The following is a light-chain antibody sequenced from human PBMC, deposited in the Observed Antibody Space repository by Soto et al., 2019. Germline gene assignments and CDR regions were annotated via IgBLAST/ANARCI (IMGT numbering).Light chain of an antibody. CDR1: QSVSSNN. V-gene: IGKV3-20*01. CDR3: QQYGRSSFT. CDR2: GAS. J-gene: IGKJ3*01. Sequence: EIVLTQSPGTLSLSPGERATLSCRASQSVSSNNLAWYQQRPGQAPRVVIYGASSRATGIPERFSGSGSGTDFTFTISRLEPEDFAVYYCQQYGRSSFTFGPGTKVDIK.